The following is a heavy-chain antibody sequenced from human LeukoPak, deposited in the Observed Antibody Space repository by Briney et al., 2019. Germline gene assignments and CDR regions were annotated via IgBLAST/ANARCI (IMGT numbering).Heavy chain of an antibody. D-gene: IGHD3-10*01. CDR1: GFTFSRYG. J-gene: IGHJ4*02. Sequence: PGGSLRLSCAASGFTFSRYGMHWVRQAPGKGLEWVAFVRYDESNKYYADSVKGRFTISRDNSNNTLYLQMNSLRAEDTAVYYCAKDRSALVRGVPDYWGQGTLVTVSS. V-gene: IGHV3-30*02. CDR3: AKDRSALVRGVPDY. CDR2: VRYDESNK.